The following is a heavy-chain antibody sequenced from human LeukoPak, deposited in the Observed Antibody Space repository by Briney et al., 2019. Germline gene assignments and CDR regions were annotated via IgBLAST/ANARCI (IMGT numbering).Heavy chain of an antibody. CDR1: GYTFTGYY. Sequence: ASVKVSCKASGYTFTGYYMHWVRQAPGQGLGWMGWINPNSGGTDYAQKFQGRVTMTRDTSISTAYMELSRLRSDDTAVYYCARAYCSGGSCYHFDYWGQGTLVTVSS. J-gene: IGHJ4*02. D-gene: IGHD2-15*01. CDR3: ARAYCSGGSCYHFDY. V-gene: IGHV1-2*02. CDR2: INPNSGGT.